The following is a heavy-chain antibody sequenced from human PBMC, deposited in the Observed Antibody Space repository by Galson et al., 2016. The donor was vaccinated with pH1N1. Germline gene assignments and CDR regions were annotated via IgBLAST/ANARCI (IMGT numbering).Heavy chain of an antibody. Sequence: SVKVSCKASGGTFGSYGINWVRQAPGQGLEWMGGIIPILNTAKYAQNFQGRVTITADKSATTAYMELSSLRSEDTAVYFCAREDYYDTDLSDWYFDLWGRGTLLTVSS. CDR3: AREDYYDTDLSDWYFDL. CDR2: IIPILNTA. CDR1: GGTFGSYG. D-gene: IGHD3-22*01. J-gene: IGHJ2*01. V-gene: IGHV1-69*06.